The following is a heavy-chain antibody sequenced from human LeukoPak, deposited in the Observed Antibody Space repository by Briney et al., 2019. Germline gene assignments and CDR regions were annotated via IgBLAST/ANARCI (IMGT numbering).Heavy chain of an antibody. CDR2: IKQDGSEK. CDR1: GFTFSNYW. J-gene: IGHJ4*02. D-gene: IGHD3-16*02. Sequence: GGSLRLSCAASGFTFSNYWMSWVRQAPGKGLEWVANIKQDGSEKYYVDSVKGRFTISRDNAKNSLYLQMNSLRAEDTAVYYCARHLMITFGGVIVDLWAFDYWGQGTLVTVSS. CDR3: ARHLMITFGGVIVDLWAFDY. V-gene: IGHV3-7*01.